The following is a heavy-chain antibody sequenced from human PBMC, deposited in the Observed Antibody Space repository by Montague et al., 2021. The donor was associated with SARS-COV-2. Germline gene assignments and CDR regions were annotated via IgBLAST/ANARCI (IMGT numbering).Heavy chain of an antibody. CDR2: INHGANT. Sequence: SETLSLTCAVYGGSLSGYYWSWIRQPPEKGLEWIGEINHGANTKYNPSXXSPVTISIDTSKNQFSLKMTSVTAADTATYYCASGIYPSGSYYNRYYYGLNIWGPGTTVIVSS. CDR1: GGSLSGYY. CDR3: ASGIYPSGSYYNRYYYGLNI. V-gene: IGHV4-34*01. D-gene: IGHD3-10*01. J-gene: IGHJ6*02.